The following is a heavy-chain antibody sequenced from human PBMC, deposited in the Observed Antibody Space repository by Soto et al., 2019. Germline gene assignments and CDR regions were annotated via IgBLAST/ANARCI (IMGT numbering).Heavy chain of an antibody. V-gene: IGHV4-59*08. Sequence: AETLSITCTVSGGSISSYYWSWIRQPPGKGLEWIGYIYYSGSTYYNPSLKSRVTISIDTSKNQFSLKLSSVTAADTAVYYCASRKSSPYFDYWGQGTLVTVSS. CDR3: ASRKSSPYFDY. CDR2: IYYSGST. J-gene: IGHJ4*02. CDR1: GGSISSYY. D-gene: IGHD3-10*01.